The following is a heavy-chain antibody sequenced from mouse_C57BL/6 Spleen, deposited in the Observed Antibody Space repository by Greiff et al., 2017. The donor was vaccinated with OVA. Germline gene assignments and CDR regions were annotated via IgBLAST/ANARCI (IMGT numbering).Heavy chain of an antibody. V-gene: IGHV5-4*01. CDR1: GFTFSSYA. Sequence: EVKLVESGGGLVKPGGSLKLSCAASGFTFSSYAMSWVRQTPEKRLEWVATISDGGSYTYYPDNVKGRFTISRDNAKNNLYLQMSHLKSEDTAMYYCAREKGYYSNYEYFDVWGTGTTVTVSS. J-gene: IGHJ1*03. D-gene: IGHD2-5*01. CDR2: ISDGGSYT. CDR3: AREKGYYSNYEYFDV.